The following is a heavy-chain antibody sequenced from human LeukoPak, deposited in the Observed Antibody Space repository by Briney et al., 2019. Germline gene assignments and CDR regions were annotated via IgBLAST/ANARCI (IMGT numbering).Heavy chain of an antibody. J-gene: IGHJ4*02. Sequence: GGSLRLSCAASGFTFSSYAMSWVRQAPGKGLGWVSAISGSGGSTYYADSVKGRFTISRDNSKNTLYLQMNSPRAEDTAVYYCAKDLGRITTIVVVITLDYWGQGTLVTVSS. CDR2: ISGSGGST. CDR3: AKDLGRITTIVVVITLDY. CDR1: GFTFSSYA. V-gene: IGHV3-23*01. D-gene: IGHD3-22*01.